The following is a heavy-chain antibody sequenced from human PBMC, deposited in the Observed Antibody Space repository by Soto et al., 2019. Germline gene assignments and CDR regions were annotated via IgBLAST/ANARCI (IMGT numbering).Heavy chain of an antibody. Sequence: LRLSCVASGFTFSNYNMNWARQAPGKGLEWVSHISGTSVYIHYADSVKGRFTISRDNAKNSVYLQMDSLRVEDTAVYYCAREGALKPFSSWGQGALVTVSS. V-gene: IGHV3-21*01. CDR1: GFTFSNYN. CDR3: AREGALKPFSS. J-gene: IGHJ5*02. CDR2: ISGTSVYI.